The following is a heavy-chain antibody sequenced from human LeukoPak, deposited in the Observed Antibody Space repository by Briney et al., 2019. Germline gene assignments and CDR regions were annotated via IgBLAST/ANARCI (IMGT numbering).Heavy chain of an antibody. Sequence: GASVKVSCKASGYTFTGYYMHWVRQAPGQGLEWMGWINPNSGGTNYAQKFQGRVTMTRDTSISTAYMELSRLRSDDTVVYYCARESVVVVPAAYYYYMDVWGKGTTVTVSS. D-gene: IGHD2-2*01. V-gene: IGHV1-2*02. CDR2: INPNSGGT. CDR1: GYTFTGYY. CDR3: ARESVVVVPAAYYYYMDV. J-gene: IGHJ6*03.